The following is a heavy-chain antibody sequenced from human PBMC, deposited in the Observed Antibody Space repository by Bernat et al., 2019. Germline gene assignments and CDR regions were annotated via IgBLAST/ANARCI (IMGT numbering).Heavy chain of an antibody. D-gene: IGHD3-10*01. CDR3: TTAPYYHAFDI. CDR1: GFTFINAW. CDR2: IKSITNGATT. J-gene: IGHJ3*02. Sequence: EVQLVESGGGLVKPGGSLRLSCAASGFTFINAWMSWVRQSPGKGLEWVGRIKSITNGATTEYAAPVKGRFTISRDDSKNTLYLQMNSLKTEDTAVYYCTTAPYYHAFDIWGQGTMVTVSS. V-gene: IGHV3-15*01.